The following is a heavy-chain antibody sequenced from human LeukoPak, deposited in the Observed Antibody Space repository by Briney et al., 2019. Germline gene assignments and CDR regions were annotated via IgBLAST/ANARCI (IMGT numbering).Heavy chain of an antibody. CDR2: IIPIFGTA. CDR1: GGTFSSYA. CDR3: ARETYDILTGYFYYFDY. Sequence: VKVSCKASGGTFSSYAISWVRQAPGQGLEWMGGIIPIFGTANYAQKLQGRVTMTTDTSTSTAYMELRSLRSDDTAVYYCARETYDILTGYFYYFDYWGQGTLVTVSS. V-gene: IGHV1-69*13. D-gene: IGHD3-9*01. J-gene: IGHJ4*02.